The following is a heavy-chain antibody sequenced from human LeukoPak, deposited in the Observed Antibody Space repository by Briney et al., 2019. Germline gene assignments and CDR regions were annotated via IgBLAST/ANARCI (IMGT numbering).Heavy chain of an antibody. J-gene: IGHJ4*02. CDR1: GFTVSSNY. CDR3: ARSLPRSGDFDY. CDR2: IYSGGST. Sequence: GGSLRLSCAASGFTVSSNYMSWVRQAPGKGLEWVSVIYSGGSTYYADSVKGRFTTSRDNSKNTLYLQMNSLRAEDTAVYYCARSLPRSGDFDYWGQGTLVTVSS. D-gene: IGHD7-27*01. V-gene: IGHV3-66*01.